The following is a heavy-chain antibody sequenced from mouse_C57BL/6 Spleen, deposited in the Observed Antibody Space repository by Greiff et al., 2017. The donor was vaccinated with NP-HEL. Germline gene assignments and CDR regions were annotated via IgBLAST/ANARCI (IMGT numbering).Heavy chain of an antibody. V-gene: IGHV5-17*01. J-gene: IGHJ3*01. CDR1: GFTFSDYG. Sequence: EVQVVESGGGLVKPGGSLKLSCAASGFTFSDYGMHWVRQAPEKGLEWVAYISSGSSTIYYADTVKGRFTITRDNAKNTPFLQMTSLRSEDTAMYYCARPGDYEGFAYWGQGTLVTVSA. CDR2: ISSGSSTI. D-gene: IGHD2-4*01. CDR3: ARPGDYEGFAY.